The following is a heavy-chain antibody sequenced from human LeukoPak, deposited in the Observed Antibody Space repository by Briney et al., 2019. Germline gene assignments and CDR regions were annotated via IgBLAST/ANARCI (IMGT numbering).Heavy chain of an antibody. D-gene: IGHD3-22*01. CDR1: GGSISSGGYS. CDR3: ARVLRAYDSSGYYPDAFDI. Sequence: SQTLSLTCAVSGGSISSGGYSWSWIRQPPGKGLEWIGYIYHSGSTYYNPSLKSRVTISVDRSKNQFSLKLSSVTAADTAVYYCARVLRAYDSSGYYPDAFDIWGQGTMVTVSS. J-gene: IGHJ3*02. CDR2: IYHSGST. V-gene: IGHV4-30-2*01.